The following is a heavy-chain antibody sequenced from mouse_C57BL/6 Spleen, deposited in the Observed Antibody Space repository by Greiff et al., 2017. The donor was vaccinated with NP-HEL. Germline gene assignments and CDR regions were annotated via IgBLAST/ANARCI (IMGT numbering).Heavy chain of an antibody. J-gene: IGHJ4*01. V-gene: IGHV1-15*01. CDR1: GYTFTDYE. CDR2: IDPETGGT. CDR3: TRGDYSYYAMDD. D-gene: IGHD1-1*01. Sequence: QVQLQQSGAELVRPGASVTLSCKASGYTFTDYEMHWVKQTPVHGLEWIGAIDPETGGTAYNQKFKGKAILTADKSSSTAYMELRSLTSEDSAVYYCTRGDYSYYAMDDWGQGTSVTVSS.